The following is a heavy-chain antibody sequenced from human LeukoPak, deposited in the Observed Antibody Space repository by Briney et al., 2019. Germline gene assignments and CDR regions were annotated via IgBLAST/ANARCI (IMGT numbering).Heavy chain of an antibody. CDR1: GGSISIYS. CDR2: ISYSGTT. CDR3: ARHEYYYGSGSDYGLDV. J-gene: IGHJ6*02. V-gene: IGHV4-59*08. D-gene: IGHD3-10*01. Sequence: SETLSLTCTVSGGSISIYSWTWIRQPPGKGLEWIGCISYSGTTNSNPSLKSRVTISLDTSRKQFSLKPSSVTAADTAVYFCARHEYYYGSGSDYGLDVWGQGTTVTVSS.